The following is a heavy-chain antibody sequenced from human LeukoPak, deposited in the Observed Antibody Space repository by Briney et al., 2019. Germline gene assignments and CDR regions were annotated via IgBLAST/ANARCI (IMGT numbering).Heavy chain of an antibody. D-gene: IGHD4-17*01. Sequence: GGSLRLSCAASGFTFSSYDMNWVRQAPGKRLEWVSFISTMSSTKYYADVVKGRFTISRDNAKNSLYLQMNSLRDEDTAVYYCARGKIGYYYGDYDGFWGQGTLVTVSS. CDR1: GFTFSSYD. V-gene: IGHV3-48*02. J-gene: IGHJ4*02. CDR3: ARGKIGYYYGDYDGF. CDR2: ISTMSSTK.